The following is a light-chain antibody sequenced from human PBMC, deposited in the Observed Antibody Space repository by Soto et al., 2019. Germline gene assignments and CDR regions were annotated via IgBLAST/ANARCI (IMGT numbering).Light chain of an antibody. J-gene: IGLJ2*01. CDR3: ATWDDSLIRVV. CDR1: NSNIGGNT. V-gene: IGLV1-44*01. CDR2: DDD. Sequence: QSVLTQPPSASGTPGQRVTISCSGSNSNIGGNTVHWYQQLPGTAPKLLIYDDDQRPSGVPDRFSGSKSGTSASLAISGLQSADEADYYCATWDDSLIRVVFGGGTQLTVL.